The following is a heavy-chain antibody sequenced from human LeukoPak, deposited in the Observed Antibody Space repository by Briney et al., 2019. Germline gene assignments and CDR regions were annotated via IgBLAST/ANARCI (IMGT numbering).Heavy chain of an antibody. J-gene: IGHJ5*02. CDR2: IIPILGIA. CDR3: ASLIAAAGTGWFDP. V-gene: IGHV1-69*02. Sequence: SVKVSFKASGGTFSSYTISWVRQAPGQGLEWMGRIIPILGIANYAQKFQGRVTITADKSTSTAYMELSSLRSEDTAVYYCASLIAAAGTGWFDPWGQGTLVTVSS. CDR1: GGTFSSYT. D-gene: IGHD6-13*01.